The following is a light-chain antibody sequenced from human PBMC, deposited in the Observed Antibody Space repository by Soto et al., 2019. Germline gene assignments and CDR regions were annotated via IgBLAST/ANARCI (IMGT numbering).Light chain of an antibody. CDR2: WAS. CDR1: QSVLYSSNSKNY. CDR3: QQYYSSPLT. Sequence: IVMTQSPDSLAVSLGEGATINCKSSQSVLYSSNSKNYLAWYQQRPGQPPKLLIYWASTRESGVPDRFSGSGSGTNFTLTISSLQAEDVAIYYCQQYYSSPLTFGGGTKVEIK. V-gene: IGKV4-1*01. J-gene: IGKJ4*01.